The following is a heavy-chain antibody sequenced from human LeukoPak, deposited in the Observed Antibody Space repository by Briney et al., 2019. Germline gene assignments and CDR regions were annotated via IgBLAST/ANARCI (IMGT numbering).Heavy chain of an antibody. CDR3: ARADTSGYIYYFDY. Sequence: GGSLRLSCAASGFTFSNSAMSWVRQAPGKALECVSSVSGSGGSTYYADSVKGRFTISRDNSKNTMYLQVNSLRAEDTAVYYCARADTSGYIYYFDYWGQGTLVTVSS. CDR2: VSGSGGST. CDR1: GFTFSNSA. D-gene: IGHD3-22*01. V-gene: IGHV3-23*01. J-gene: IGHJ4*02.